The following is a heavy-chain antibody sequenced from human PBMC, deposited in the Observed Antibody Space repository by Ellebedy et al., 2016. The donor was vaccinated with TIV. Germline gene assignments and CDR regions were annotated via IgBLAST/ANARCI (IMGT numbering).Heavy chain of an antibody. V-gene: IGHV3-23*01. J-gene: IGHJ4*02. CDR2: ITTSGVSV. Sequence: GESLKISCAASGFTFSSYAMSWVRQAPGKGLEWVSGITTSGVSVYSGDSVKGRFSISRDTSKNTLYLQMNSLRVEDTAVYYCATTSGYGTGWFGRNDHWGQGTLVTVSS. D-gene: IGHD6-19*01. CDR3: ATTSGYGTGWFGRNDH. CDR1: GFTFSSYA.